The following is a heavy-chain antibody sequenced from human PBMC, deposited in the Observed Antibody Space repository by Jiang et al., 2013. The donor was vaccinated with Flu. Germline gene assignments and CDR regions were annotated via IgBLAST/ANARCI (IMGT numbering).Heavy chain of an antibody. CDR1: GGSISSHY. CDR2: IYNSGIT. V-gene: IGHV4-59*11. Sequence: LLKPSETLSLTCTVSGGSISSHYWSWIRQPPGKGLEWIGYIYNSGITSYNPSLKSRVTISLDASENQFSLRLTSVTAADTAVYYCARGHHCSDISCPYPAGVYYHYMDVWAKGTTVTVSS. D-gene: IGHD2-15*01. J-gene: IGHJ6*03. CDR3: ARGHHCSDISCPYPAGVYYHYMDV.